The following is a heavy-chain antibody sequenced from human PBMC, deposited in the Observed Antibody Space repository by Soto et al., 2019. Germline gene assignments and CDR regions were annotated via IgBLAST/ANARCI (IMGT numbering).Heavy chain of an antibody. V-gene: IGHV3-23*01. Sequence: PGGSLRLSCAASGFTFSSYAMSWVRQAPGKGLEWVSAISGSGGSTYYADSVKGRFTISRDNSKNTLYLQMNSLRAEDTAVYYCAKVPIAMITFGSYYYYGMDVWGQGTTVTV. J-gene: IGHJ6*02. CDR3: AKVPIAMITFGSYYYYGMDV. CDR1: GFTFSSYA. D-gene: IGHD3-16*01. CDR2: ISGSGGST.